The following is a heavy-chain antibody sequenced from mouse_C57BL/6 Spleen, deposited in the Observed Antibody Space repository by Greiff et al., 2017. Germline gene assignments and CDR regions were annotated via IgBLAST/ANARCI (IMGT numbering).Heavy chain of an antibody. D-gene: IGHD2-14*01. CDR3: ARGGTTGFDY. CDR2: IDPSDSYP. CDR1: GYTFTSYW. J-gene: IGHJ2*01. V-gene: IGHV1-69*01. Sequence: QVQLQQPGAELVMPGASVKLSCKASGYTFTSYWMHWVKQRPGQGLEWIGEIDPSDSYPNYNQKFKGKSTLTVDKSSSTAYMQLSSLTSEDSAVYYCARGGTTGFDYWGQGTTLTVSS.